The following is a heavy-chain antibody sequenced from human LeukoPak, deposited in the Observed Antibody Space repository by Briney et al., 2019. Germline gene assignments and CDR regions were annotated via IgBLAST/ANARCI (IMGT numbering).Heavy chain of an antibody. Sequence: ASVKVSCKASGYTFTGYYMHWVRQAPGQGLEWMGWINPNSGGTNYAQKFQGGVTMTGDTSISTAYMELSRLRSDDTAVYYCAKSDFKYYYDSSGYGKSWGQGTLVTVSS. CDR2: INPNSGGT. CDR3: AKSDFKYYYDSSGYGKS. D-gene: IGHD3-22*01. J-gene: IGHJ4*02. V-gene: IGHV1-2*02. CDR1: GYTFTGYY.